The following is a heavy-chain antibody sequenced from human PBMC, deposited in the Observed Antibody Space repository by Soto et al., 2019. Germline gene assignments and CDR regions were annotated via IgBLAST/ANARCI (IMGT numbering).Heavy chain of an antibody. CDR3: AIGGLVFDY. Sequence: SETLCLTCTVSGGSISGYYWSWIRQPPGKGLEWIGYIYYSGSTNYNPSLKSRVTISVDTSKNQFSLKLSSVTAADTAVYYCAIGGLVFDYWGQGTLVTVSS. V-gene: IGHV4-59*08. CDR2: IYYSGST. CDR1: GGSISGYY. J-gene: IGHJ4*02.